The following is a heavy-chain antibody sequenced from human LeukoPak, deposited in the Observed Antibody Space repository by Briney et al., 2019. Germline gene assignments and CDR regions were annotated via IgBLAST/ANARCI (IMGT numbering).Heavy chain of an antibody. Sequence: GGSLRLSCAASGFTFSSYWMSWVRQAPGKGLEWVANIKQDGSEKYYVDSVKGRFTISRDNAKNSLYLQMNSLRAEDTAVYYCARVLKYSGSYYCDYWGQGTLVTVSS. D-gene: IGHD1-26*01. J-gene: IGHJ4*02. V-gene: IGHV3-7*05. CDR3: ARVLKYSGSYYCDY. CDR2: IKQDGSEK. CDR1: GFTFSSYW.